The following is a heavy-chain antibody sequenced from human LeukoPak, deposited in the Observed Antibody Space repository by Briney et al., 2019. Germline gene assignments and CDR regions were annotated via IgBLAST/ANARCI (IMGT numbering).Heavy chain of an antibody. D-gene: IGHD2-8*02. CDR2: IFPSGGEI. V-gene: IGHV3-23*01. CDR1: GFTFSTFA. J-gene: IGHJ4*02. Sequence: GGSLRLSCAASGFTFSTFAMIWVRQPPGKGLEWVSSIFPSGGEIHYADSVRGRFTISRDNSKSTLSLQMNSLRAEDTAVYYCATYRQVLLPFESWGQGTLVTVSS. CDR3: ATYRQVLLPFES.